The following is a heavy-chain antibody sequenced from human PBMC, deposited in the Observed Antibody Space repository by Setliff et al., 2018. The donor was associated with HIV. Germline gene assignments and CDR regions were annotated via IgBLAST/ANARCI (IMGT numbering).Heavy chain of an antibody. CDR3: AKRAPPPGASLDY. V-gene: IGHV3-7*01. J-gene: IGHJ4*02. CDR1: GFTFNSFW. CDR2: INQDGSEK. Sequence: PGESLKISCAASGFTFNSFWMSFFRQAPGKGLEWVANINQDGSEKYYVDSVRGRFTISRDNTKNSLYLQMNSLRAEDTAVYYCAKRAPPPGASLDYWGQGTLVTVSS. D-gene: IGHD2-8*02.